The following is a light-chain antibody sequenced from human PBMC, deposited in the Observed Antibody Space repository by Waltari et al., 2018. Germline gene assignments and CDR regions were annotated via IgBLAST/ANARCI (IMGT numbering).Light chain of an antibody. Sequence: QAGLTQPPSVSKGLRQTATLTCTGNSNNVGNQGAAWLQQHQGHPPKLLSYRNNNRPSGISERLSASRSGNTASLTITGLPPEDEADYYCCSYAGSSTFTFGGGTKLTVL. J-gene: IGLJ2*01. V-gene: IGLV10-54*01. CDR2: RNN. CDR1: SNNVGNQG. CDR3: CSYAGSSTFT.